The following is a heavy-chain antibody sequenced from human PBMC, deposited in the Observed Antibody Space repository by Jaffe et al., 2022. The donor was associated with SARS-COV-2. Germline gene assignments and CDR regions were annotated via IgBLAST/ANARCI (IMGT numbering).Heavy chain of an antibody. CDR2: IYPGDSDT. V-gene: IGHV5-51*01. D-gene: IGHD2-8*01. J-gene: IGHJ6*02. Sequence: EVQLVQSGAEVKKPGESLKISCKGSGYSFTSYWIGWVRQMPGKGLEWMGIIYPGDSDTRYSPSFQGQVTISADKSISTAYLQWSSLKASDTAMYYCARSVRGCTNGVCYIWDRDYYYYYGMDVWGQGTTVTVSS. CDR3: ARSVRGCTNGVCYIWDRDYYYYYGMDV. CDR1: GYSFTSYW.